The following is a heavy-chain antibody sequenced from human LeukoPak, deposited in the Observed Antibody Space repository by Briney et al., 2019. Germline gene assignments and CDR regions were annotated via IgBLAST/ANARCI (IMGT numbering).Heavy chain of an antibody. CDR1: GGTFSSYA. J-gene: IGHJ4*02. CDR3: ARDPRYSSGWYGEFDY. D-gene: IGHD6-19*01. Sequence: SVKVSCKASGGTFSSYAISWVRQAPGQGLEWMGRVIPIFGTANYAQKFQGRVTITTDESTSTAYMELSSLRSEDTAVYYCARDPRYSSGWYGEFDYWGQGTLVTVSS. CDR2: VIPIFGTA. V-gene: IGHV1-69*05.